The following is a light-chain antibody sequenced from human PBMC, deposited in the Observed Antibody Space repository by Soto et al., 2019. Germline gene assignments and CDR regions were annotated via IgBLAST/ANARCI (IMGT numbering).Light chain of an antibody. V-gene: IGKV3-11*01. CDR1: QSVSSY. Sequence: EIVLTQSPATLSLSPGERATLSCRASQSVSSYLAWYQQKPGQAPRLLIYDASNRAAGIPSRFSGSGSGTVFTRATSSLGHGDSSFHYCQPRSNSITFGPATKVDIK. CDR2: DAS. J-gene: IGKJ3*01. CDR3: QPRSNSIT.